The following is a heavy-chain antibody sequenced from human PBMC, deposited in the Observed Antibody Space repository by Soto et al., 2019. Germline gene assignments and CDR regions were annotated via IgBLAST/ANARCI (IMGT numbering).Heavy chain of an antibody. D-gene: IGHD6-13*01. CDR3: ATVHSSSWYFAY. Sequence: GSLRLSCAASGFTFSSYEMNWVRQAPGKGLEWVSYISSSGSTIYYADSVKGRFTISRDNAKNSLYLQMNSLRAEDTAVYYCATVHSSSWYFAYWGQANLVTVSS. CDR2: ISSSGSTI. V-gene: IGHV3-48*03. J-gene: IGHJ4*02. CDR1: GFTFSSYE.